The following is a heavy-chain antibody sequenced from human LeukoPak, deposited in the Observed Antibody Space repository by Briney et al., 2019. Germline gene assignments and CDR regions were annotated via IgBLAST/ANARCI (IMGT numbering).Heavy chain of an antibody. CDR1: GLTFSDHN. CDR2: TKNKVNSYTT. CDR3: ASSIAARLGIYYMDV. J-gene: IGHJ6*03. Sequence: GGSLRLSCAASGLTFSDHNMDWVRQAPGKGLEWVGRTKNKVNSYTTEYAASVKGRFTISRDDSEKSAYLQMNSLKTEDTAVYYCASSIAARLGIYYMDVWGKGTTVTVSS. V-gene: IGHV3-72*01. D-gene: IGHD6-6*01.